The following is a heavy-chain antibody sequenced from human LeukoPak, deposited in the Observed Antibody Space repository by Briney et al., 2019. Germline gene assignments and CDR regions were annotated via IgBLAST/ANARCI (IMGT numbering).Heavy chain of an antibody. CDR2: INRSGSS. Sequence: SEALSLTRAVCGGSLCGYYWSWMRQPPGKGRAWMGEINRSGSSNYYPSLKSRVPLSVDTSKNQFSLKLSSVTAADTAVYYCARRSTYYYDSSGYSWDYWGQGTLVTVSS. V-gene: IGHV4-34*01. CDR1: GGSLCGYY. D-gene: IGHD3-22*01. J-gene: IGHJ4*02. CDR3: ARRSTYYYDSSGYSWDY.